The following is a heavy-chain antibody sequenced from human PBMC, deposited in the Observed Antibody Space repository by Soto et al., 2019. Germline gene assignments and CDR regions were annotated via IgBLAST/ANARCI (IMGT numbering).Heavy chain of an antibody. Sequence: EVQLLESGGGWVQPGGSLRLSCAASGFTFDGYPTSWVRQAPGKGLEWVSALSGSGGSTDYADSVKGRFTISRDSSSTTLYLQMNSLRAEDTAVYYCAKEAGYCTGNNCYRDWYFDHWGRGTLVTVSS. CDR3: AKEAGYCTGNNCYRDWYFDH. D-gene: IGHD2-8*02. V-gene: IGHV3-23*01. CDR1: GFTFDGYP. J-gene: IGHJ2*01. CDR2: LSGSGGST.